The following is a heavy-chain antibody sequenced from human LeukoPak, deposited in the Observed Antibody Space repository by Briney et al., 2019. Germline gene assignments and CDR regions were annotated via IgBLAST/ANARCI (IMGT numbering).Heavy chain of an antibody. V-gene: IGHV3-20*04. D-gene: IGHD2-2*01. CDR2: INWKGTNI. J-gene: IGHJ4*02. CDR1: GFTFDDNG. Sequence: TGGSLRLSCVAPGFTFDDNGMTWVRQAPGKGLEWVSGINWKGTNIDYAGSVKGRFTISRDNANNTLYLQMNSLRVEDTALYYCVRVYTAAPVWLLDCWGQGILVTVSS. CDR3: VRVYTAAPVWLLDC.